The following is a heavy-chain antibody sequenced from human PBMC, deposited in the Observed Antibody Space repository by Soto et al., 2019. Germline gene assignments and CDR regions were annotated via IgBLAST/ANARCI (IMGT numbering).Heavy chain of an antibody. CDR2: ISSSSSYI. CDR1: GFTFSSYS. Sequence: GGSLRLSCAASGFTFSSYSMNWVRQAPGKGLEWVSSISSSSSYIYYADSVKGRFTISRDNAKNSLYLQMNSLRAEDTAVYYCARDGELGRGYYFDYWGQGTLVTFSS. V-gene: IGHV3-21*01. CDR3: ARDGELGRGYYFDY. D-gene: IGHD7-27*01. J-gene: IGHJ4*02.